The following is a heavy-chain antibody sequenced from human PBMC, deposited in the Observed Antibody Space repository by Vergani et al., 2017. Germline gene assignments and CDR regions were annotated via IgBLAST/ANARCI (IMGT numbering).Heavy chain of an antibody. J-gene: IGHJ4*02. CDR1: GFTFSSHG. D-gene: IGHD1-1*01. V-gene: IGHV3-30*02. CDR3: VRDFNWAFDY. Sequence: QVQMVESGGGLVQPGGSLRLSCAASGFTFSSHGVHWVRQAPGKGLEWVAFINYNSHDKYLADSVKGRFTISRNNARNTLYLQMNSLRTEDTAVYFCVRDFNWAFDYWGQGASVTVSS. CDR2: INYNSHDK.